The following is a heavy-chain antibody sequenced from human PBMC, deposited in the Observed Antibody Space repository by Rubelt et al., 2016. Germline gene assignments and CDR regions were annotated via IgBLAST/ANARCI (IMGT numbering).Heavy chain of an antibody. J-gene: IGHJ4*02. Sequence: GLEWMGGIIPIFGTANYAQEFQGRVTITADESTSTAYMELSSLRSEDTAVYYCAREGDSSWYPLDYWGQGTLVTVSS. D-gene: IGHD6-13*01. V-gene: IGHV1-69*01. CDR3: AREGDSSWYPLDY. CDR2: IIPIFGTA.